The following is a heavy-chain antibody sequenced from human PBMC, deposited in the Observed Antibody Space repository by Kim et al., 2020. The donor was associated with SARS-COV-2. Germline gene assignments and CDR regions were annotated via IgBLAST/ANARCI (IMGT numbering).Heavy chain of an antibody. J-gene: IGHJ4*02. D-gene: IGHD4-17*01. CDR3: ASSPLRMTTLTTGGDY. CDR2: ISGSGGST. V-gene: IGHV3-23*01. Sequence: GGSLRLSCAASGFTFSSYAMSWVRQAPGKGLEWVSAISGSGGSTYYADSVKGRFTISRDNSKNTLYLQMNSLRAEDTAVYYCASSPLRMTTLTTGGDYWGEVALLTVSS. CDR1: GFTFSSYA.